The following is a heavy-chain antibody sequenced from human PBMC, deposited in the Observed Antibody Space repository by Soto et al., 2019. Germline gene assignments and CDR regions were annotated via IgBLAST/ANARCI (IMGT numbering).Heavy chain of an antibody. CDR1: GGSISSGGYY. D-gene: IGHD3-22*01. J-gene: IGHJ3*02. V-gene: IGHV4-31*03. Sequence: TSETLSLTCTVSGGSISSGGYYWSWIRQHPGKGLEWIGYIYYSGSTYYNPSLKSRVTISVDTSKNQFSLKLSSVTAADTAVYYCAHFSGSSGYYSMTFDIWGQGTMVTVSS. CDR3: AHFSGSSGYYSMTFDI. CDR2: IYYSGST.